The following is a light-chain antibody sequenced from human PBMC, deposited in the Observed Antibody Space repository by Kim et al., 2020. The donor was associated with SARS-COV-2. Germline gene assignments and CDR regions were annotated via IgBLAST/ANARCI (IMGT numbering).Light chain of an antibody. Sequence: AHINCKSSQSVLYSSNNKHYLAWYQQKPGQPPKLLMYWASTRESGVPDRFSGSGSGTDFTLTISSLQAEDVAVYYCQQYYSTPLTFGGGTKVDIK. V-gene: IGKV4-1*01. J-gene: IGKJ4*01. CDR3: QQYYSTPLT. CDR1: QSVLYSSNNKHY. CDR2: WAS.